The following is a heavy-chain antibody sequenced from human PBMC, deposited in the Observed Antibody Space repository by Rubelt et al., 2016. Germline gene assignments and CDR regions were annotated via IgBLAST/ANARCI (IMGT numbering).Heavy chain of an antibody. CDR2: INPSGGNT. J-gene: IGHJ6*02. CDR1: GYTFISHY. V-gene: IGHV1-46*03. Sequence: GDSVGISCKASGYTFISHYIHWVRQAPGQGPEWMGIINPSGGNTNYAQKFQGRVTMTRDTSTGTVYMELSSLRSEDTAVYHCIRDESTTNNLYGMDVGAKGPRSPSP. D-gene: IGHD1-1*01. CDR3: IRDESTTNNLYGMDV.